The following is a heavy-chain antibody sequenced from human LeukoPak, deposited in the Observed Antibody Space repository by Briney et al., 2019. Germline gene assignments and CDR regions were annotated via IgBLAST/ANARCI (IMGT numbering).Heavy chain of an antibody. CDR1: GFTFNDYY. D-gene: IGHD3-22*01. V-gene: IGHV3-11*04. CDR2: IGSSGGSI. CDR3: ASTPYYYDSSGYQLPPPNHRFDY. Sequence: GGSLRLSCAASGFTFNDYYMSWIRQAPGKGLEWISYIGSSGGSINYADSVKGRFTISRDNAKNSLSLQMNSLRAEDTAVYYCASTPYYYDSSGYQLPPPNHRFDYWGQGTLVTVSS. J-gene: IGHJ4*02.